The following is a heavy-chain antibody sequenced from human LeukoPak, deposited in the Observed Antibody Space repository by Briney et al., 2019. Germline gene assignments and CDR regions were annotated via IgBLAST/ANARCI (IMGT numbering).Heavy chain of an antibody. CDR2: IYYTGST. Sequence: PSETLSLTCTVSGDSMSPYYWSWLRLPPGKGLEWIGYIYYTGSTNYNPSLKSRLTISLDTSKNQFSLNLNSVTAADTAVYYCARGGYYMDVWGKGTTVTVSS. J-gene: IGHJ6*03. CDR1: GDSMSPYY. V-gene: IGHV4-59*01. CDR3: ARGGYYMDV.